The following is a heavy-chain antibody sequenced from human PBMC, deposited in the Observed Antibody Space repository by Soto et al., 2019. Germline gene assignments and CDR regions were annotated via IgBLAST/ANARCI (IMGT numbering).Heavy chain of an antibody. CDR1: AFTFSSFT. CDR2: ISSSSSTI. D-gene: IGHD1-26*01. Sequence: EVQLVESGGGLVQPGGSLRLSCAASAFTFSSFTMNWVRQAPGKGLEWVSYISSSSSTIYYADSVKGRFTVSRDNAKNSLVLQMNSLRAEDTAVYYCARGMLSANAKWGMDVWGQGTTVTVSS. V-gene: IGHV3-48*01. CDR3: ARGMLSANAKWGMDV. J-gene: IGHJ6*02.